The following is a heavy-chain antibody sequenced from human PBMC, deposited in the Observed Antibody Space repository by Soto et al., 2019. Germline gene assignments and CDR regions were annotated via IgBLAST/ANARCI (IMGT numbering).Heavy chain of an antibody. J-gene: IGHJ4*02. Sequence: EVQLLESGGGLVQPGGSLRLSCAASGFTFSSYAMSWVRQAPGKGLEWVSAISGSGGSTYYADSVKGLFTISRDNSKNTLYLQMNSLRAEDTAVYYCAKVTDDNYDFWSGYPDYWGQGTLVTVSS. CDR1: GFTFSSYA. CDR3: AKVTDDNYDFWSGYPDY. CDR2: ISGSGGST. D-gene: IGHD3-3*01. V-gene: IGHV3-23*01.